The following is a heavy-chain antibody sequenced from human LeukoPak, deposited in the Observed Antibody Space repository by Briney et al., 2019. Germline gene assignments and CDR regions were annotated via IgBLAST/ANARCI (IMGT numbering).Heavy chain of an antibody. J-gene: IGHJ6*03. CDR1: GYSISSGYY. V-gene: IGHV4-38-2*02. D-gene: IGHD2/OR15-2a*01. CDR2: IYHSGST. CDR3: ARAIGDLPSYYYYYMDV. Sequence: SETLSLTCTVSGYSISSGYYWGWIRQPPGKGLEWIGSIYHSGSTYYNPSLKSRVTISVDTSKNQFSLKLSSVTAADTAVYYCARAIGDLPSYYYYYMDVWGKGTTVTVSS.